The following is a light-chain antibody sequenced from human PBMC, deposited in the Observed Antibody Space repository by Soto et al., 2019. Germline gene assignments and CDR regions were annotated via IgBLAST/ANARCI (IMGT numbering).Light chain of an antibody. Sequence: EIVLTQSPATLSSFPGDRVTLSCRASQYINTRLAWYQQKPGQAPRLLIYGASSRATGIPDRFSGSGSGTDFTLTISSLQSEDFAVYYCQQYHNWPPVTFGQGTRLEI. CDR1: QYINTR. CDR3: QQYHNWPPVT. CDR2: GAS. J-gene: IGKJ5*01. V-gene: IGKV3D-15*01.